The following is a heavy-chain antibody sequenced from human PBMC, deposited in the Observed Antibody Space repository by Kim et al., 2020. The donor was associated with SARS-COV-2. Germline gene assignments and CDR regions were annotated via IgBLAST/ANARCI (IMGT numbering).Heavy chain of an antibody. D-gene: IGHD1-7*01. J-gene: IGHJ4*02. V-gene: IGHV4-39*01. Sequence: SETLSLTCTVSGGSISSSSYYWGWIRQPPGKGLEWIGSIYYSGSTYYNPSLKSRVTISVDTSKNQFSLKLSSVTAADTAVYYCARHRGTKSLELPTNFDYWGQGTLVTVSS. CDR3: ARHRGTKSLELPTNFDY. CDR1: GGSISSSSYY. CDR2: IYYSGST.